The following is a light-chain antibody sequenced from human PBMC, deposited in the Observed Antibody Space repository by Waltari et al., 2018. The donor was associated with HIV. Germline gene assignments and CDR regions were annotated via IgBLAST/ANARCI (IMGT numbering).Light chain of an antibody. V-gene: IGKV1-39*01. CDR1: QSISSY. Sequence: DIQMTQSPSSLSASVGDRVTITCRASQSISSYLNWYQQKPGKAPKLRIYAASSLQSGVPSRFSGSGSGTDFTLTISSLQPEDFATYYCQQSYSTLGTFGQGTRLEIK. J-gene: IGKJ5*01. CDR3: QQSYSTLGT. CDR2: AAS.